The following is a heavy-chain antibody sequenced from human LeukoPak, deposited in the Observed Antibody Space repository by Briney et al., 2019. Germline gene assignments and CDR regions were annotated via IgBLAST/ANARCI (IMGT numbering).Heavy chain of an antibody. D-gene: IGHD6-19*01. CDR1: GFTFTSHA. CDR3: ARGVDSSGWYFDY. CDR2: ISVGGDNT. V-gene: IGHV3-23*01. J-gene: IGHJ4*02. Sequence: PGGSLRLSCAASGFTFTSHAMSWVRQAPGKGLEWVSTISVGGDNTQYADSVKGRFTISRDNSKNTLYLQMNSLRAEDTAVYYCARGVDSSGWYFDYWGQGTLVTVSS.